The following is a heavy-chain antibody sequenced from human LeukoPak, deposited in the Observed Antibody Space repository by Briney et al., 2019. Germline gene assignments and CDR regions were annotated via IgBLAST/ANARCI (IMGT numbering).Heavy chain of an antibody. Sequence: GGSLRLSCAASGFTFSDYYMSWIRQAPGKGLEWVSYISSSSYTNYADSVKGRFTISRDNAKNSLYLQMNSLRAEDTAVYYCAKSKDGYNYGTFDIWGQGTMVTVSS. V-gene: IGHV3-11*03. CDR3: AKSKDGYNYGTFDI. J-gene: IGHJ3*02. CDR2: ISSSSYT. CDR1: GFTFSDYY. D-gene: IGHD5-24*01.